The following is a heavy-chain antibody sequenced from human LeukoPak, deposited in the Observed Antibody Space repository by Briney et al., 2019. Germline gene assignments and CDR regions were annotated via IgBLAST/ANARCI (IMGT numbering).Heavy chain of an antibody. V-gene: IGHV3-7*01. CDR1: GFTFNNYW. J-gene: IGHJ4*02. CDR3: ARVWRSSGYYYDY. Sequence: GGSLRLSCAASGFTFNNYWMSWVRQAPGKGLEWVANIKQDGSEKYYVDSVKGRLTISRDNAKNSLYLQMNSLRAEDTAVYYCARVWRSSGYYYDYWGQGTLVTVSS. D-gene: IGHD3-22*01. CDR2: IKQDGSEK.